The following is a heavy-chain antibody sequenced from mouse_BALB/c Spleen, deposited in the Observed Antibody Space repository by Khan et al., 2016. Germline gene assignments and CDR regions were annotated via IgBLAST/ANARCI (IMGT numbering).Heavy chain of an antibody. CDR2: ISYSGST. V-gene: IGHV3-2*02. D-gene: IGHD1-1*01. Sequence: EVQLQESGPGLVKPSQSLSLTCTVTGYSITSDYAWNWIRQFPGNKLEWMGYISYSGSTSYNPSLKSRISITRDTSKNQFFLQLYSVATDDTATYYCSRSSNYGNSPAWFAYWGQGTLVTVSA. CDR1: GYSITSDYA. J-gene: IGHJ3*01. CDR3: SRSSNYGNSPAWFAY.